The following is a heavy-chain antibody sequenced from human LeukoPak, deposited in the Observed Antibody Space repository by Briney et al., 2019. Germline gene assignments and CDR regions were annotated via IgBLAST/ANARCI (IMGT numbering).Heavy chain of an antibody. D-gene: IGHD6-19*01. CDR2: ISGSGGST. CDR3: AKHQRSLSGWYFDY. V-gene: IGHV3-23*01. J-gene: IGHJ4*02. CDR1: GFTVSSNY. Sequence: GGSLRLSCAASGFTVSSNYMSWVRQAPGKGLEWVSAISGSGGSTYYADSVKGRFTISRDNSKNTLYLQMNSLRAEDTAVYYCAKHQRSLSGWYFDYWGQGTLVTVSS.